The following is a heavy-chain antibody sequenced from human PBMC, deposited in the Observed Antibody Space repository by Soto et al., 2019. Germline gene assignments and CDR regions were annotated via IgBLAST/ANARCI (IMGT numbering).Heavy chain of an antibody. D-gene: IGHD6-19*01. Sequence: EVQLVESGGGLIQPGGSLRLSCAASGFAVSSKYMTWVRQAPGKGLEWVSVIYGGGTTYYADSVKGRFTIYRDTSKNTLYLQMYSLRAEDTAVYYCVQTTGWPGFDFWGQGTLVTVSS. CDR3: VQTTGWPGFDF. CDR2: IYGGGTT. J-gene: IGHJ4*02. CDR1: GFAVSSKY. V-gene: IGHV3-53*01.